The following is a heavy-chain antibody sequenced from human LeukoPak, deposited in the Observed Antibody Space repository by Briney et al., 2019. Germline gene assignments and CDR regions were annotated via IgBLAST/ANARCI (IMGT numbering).Heavy chain of an antibody. CDR1: GITFSSYW. V-gene: IGHV3-74*01. Sequence: PGGSLRLSCAVSGITFSSYWMHWVRQVPGRGLLWVSRINTQGTYTNYADSVKGRFTISRDNAKNSLYLRMNSLRAEDTAVYYCARDSWGSGYSSSPTDYWGQGTLVTVSS. CDR2: INTQGTYT. D-gene: IGHD6-13*01. CDR3: ARDSWGSGYSSSPTDY. J-gene: IGHJ4*02.